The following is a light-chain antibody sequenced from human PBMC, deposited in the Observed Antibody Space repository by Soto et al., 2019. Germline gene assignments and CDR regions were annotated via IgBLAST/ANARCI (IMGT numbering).Light chain of an antibody. V-gene: IGLV2-14*01. J-gene: IGLJ1*01. CDR3: SSYSSSSTGD. CDR2: DVS. Sequence: QSALTQPASVSGSPGQSITISCTGTSSDVGGYNYVSWYQQHPGKAPKLMIYDVSNRPSGVSNRFSGSKSGNTASLTISGLQAEDEADYYCSSYSSSSTGDFGTGTKV. CDR1: SSDVGGYNY.